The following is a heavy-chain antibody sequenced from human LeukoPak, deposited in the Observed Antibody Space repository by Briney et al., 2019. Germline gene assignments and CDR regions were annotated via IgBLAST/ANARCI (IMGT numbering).Heavy chain of an antibody. D-gene: IGHD5-18*01. J-gene: IGHJ3*02. CDR1: GFTFDDYA. V-gene: IGHV3-9*01. Sequence: PGRSLRLSCAASGFTFDDYAMHWVRQAPGKGLEWVSGISWNSGSIGYADSVKGRFTISRDNTKNSLYLQMNSLRAEDTALYYCAKFAAPQLCGEDAFDIWGQGTMVTVSS. CDR3: AKFAAPQLCGEDAFDI. CDR2: ISWNSGSI.